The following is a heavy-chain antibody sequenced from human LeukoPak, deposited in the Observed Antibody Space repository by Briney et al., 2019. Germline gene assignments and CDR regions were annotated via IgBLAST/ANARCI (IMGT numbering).Heavy chain of an antibody. J-gene: IGHJ6*02. D-gene: IGHD5-12*01. Sequence: GASVKVSCKASGYTFTGYYMHWVRQAPEQGLEWMGWINPNSGGTNNVQKFQGRLTMTRDTSISTAYMELSRLRSDDTAVYYCARGQGFDYARFGMDVWGQGTTVTASS. CDR2: INPNSGGT. CDR3: ARGQGFDYARFGMDV. CDR1: GYTFTGYY. V-gene: IGHV1-2*02.